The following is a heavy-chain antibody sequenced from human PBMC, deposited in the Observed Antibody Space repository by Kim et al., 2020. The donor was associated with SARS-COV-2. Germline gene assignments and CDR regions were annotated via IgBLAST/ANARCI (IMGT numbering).Heavy chain of an antibody. CDR2: ISGGGGAT. J-gene: IGHJ4*02. CDR3: AKSKSVAVRVEYYFDF. D-gene: IGHD3-10*01. CDR1: GLTFSNYA. Sequence: GGSLRLSCAASGLTFSNYAMTWVRQAPGKGLEWVSGISGGGGATYYADSVKGRFTISRDNSKNTLYLQMNSLRAEDTAVYYCAKSKSVAVRVEYYFDFWGQGTLVTVSS. V-gene: IGHV3-23*01.